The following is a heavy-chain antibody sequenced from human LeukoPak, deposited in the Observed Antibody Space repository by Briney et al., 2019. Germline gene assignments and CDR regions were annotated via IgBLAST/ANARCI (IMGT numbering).Heavy chain of an antibody. Sequence: SETLSLTCAVYGGPLSHYYWSWLRQPPEKGLEWIGEINRSGSTNYNPSLKSRVSISVDTSKNQFSLKLSSVTAADTAVYYCARGGFYCGDDCYVDYWGQGTLVTVSS. J-gene: IGHJ4*02. V-gene: IGHV4-34*01. CDR2: INRSGST. CDR1: GGPLSHYY. D-gene: IGHD2-21*02. CDR3: ARGGFYCGDDCYVDY.